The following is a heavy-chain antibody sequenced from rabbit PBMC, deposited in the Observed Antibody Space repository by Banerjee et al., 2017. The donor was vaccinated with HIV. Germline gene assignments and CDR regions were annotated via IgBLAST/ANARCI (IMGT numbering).Heavy chain of an antibody. CDR1: GFSFSSYW. V-gene: IGHV1S40*01. D-gene: IGHD4-1*01. Sequence: QSLEESGGGLVKPGASLTLTCTASGFSFSSYWICWVRQAPGKGLEWIACIYGGSSGSTYYASWAKGRFTISKTSWTTVTLQMTSLTAADTATHFCARDLAGVIGWNFGLWGQGTLVTVS. J-gene: IGHJ4*01. CDR2: IYGGSSGST. CDR3: ARDLAGVIGWNFGL.